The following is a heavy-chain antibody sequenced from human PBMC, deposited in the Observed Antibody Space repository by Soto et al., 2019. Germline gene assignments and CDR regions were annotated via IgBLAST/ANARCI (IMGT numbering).Heavy chain of an antibody. D-gene: IGHD2-15*01. CDR2: ITTSGTVI. J-gene: IGHJ4*02. Sequence: EVQLVESGGGLAQPGGSLRLTCVASGFTFSTYTMNWVRQAPGKGPEWISYITTSGTVIYYADSVKGRFTISRDNAQNSLYLQMDSLRDEDTAVYYCATDRYCSASTCYSEKNYWGQGTQVTVSS. CDR3: ATDRYCSASTCYSEKNY. V-gene: IGHV3-48*02. CDR1: GFTFSTYT.